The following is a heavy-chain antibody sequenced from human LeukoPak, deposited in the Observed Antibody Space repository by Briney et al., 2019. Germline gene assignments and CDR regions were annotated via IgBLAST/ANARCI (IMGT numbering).Heavy chain of an antibody. CDR2: IQTTGST. J-gene: IGHJ5*02. CDR1: GVSISSSNYY. V-gene: IGHV4-61*02. CDR3: ATDLTAPPYNWFDP. D-gene: IGHD3-16*01. Sequence: TTSETLSLTCTVSGVSISSSNYYYSWIRQPAGGGLEWIGRIQTTGSTIYNPSLKSRVTMSLDTSKNQFSLNLGSVTAADTAMYYCATDLTAPPYNWFDPWGQGTLVTVSS.